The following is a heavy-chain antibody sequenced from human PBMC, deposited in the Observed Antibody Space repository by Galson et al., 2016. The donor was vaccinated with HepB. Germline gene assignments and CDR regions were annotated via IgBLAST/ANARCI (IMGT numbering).Heavy chain of an antibody. D-gene: IGHD2-21*02. V-gene: IGHV1-69*13. J-gene: IGHJ4*02. Sequence: SVKVSCKASGVTVNSYAFSWLRQAPGQGPEWMGGIVPISGKTKFAQSFEGRVTITADESTNTVYMELSSLRSEDTAVYYCARAMHCGGDCYFVFWGQGTLVTVPS. CDR2: IVPISGKT. CDR3: ARAMHCGGDCYFVF. CDR1: GVTVNSYA.